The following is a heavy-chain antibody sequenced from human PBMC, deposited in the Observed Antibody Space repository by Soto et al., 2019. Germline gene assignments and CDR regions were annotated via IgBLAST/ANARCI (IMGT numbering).Heavy chain of an antibody. V-gene: IGHV1-2*04. D-gene: IGHD1-26*01. CDR3: ARGGRETYYYYGMDV. Sequence: QVQLVQSGAEVKKPGASVKVSCKASGYTFTGYYMHWVRQAPGQGLEWMGWIKPNSGGTNYAQKCQGWVTMTRDTSISTAYMELSRLRSDDTAVYYCARGGRETYYYYGMDVWGQGTTVTVSS. J-gene: IGHJ6*02. CDR2: IKPNSGGT. CDR1: GYTFTGYY.